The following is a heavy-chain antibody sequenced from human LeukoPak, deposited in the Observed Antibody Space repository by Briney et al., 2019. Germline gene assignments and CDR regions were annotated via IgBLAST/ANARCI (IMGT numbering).Heavy chain of an antibody. Sequence: SETLSLTCAVSGGSISSGGYSWSWLRQPPGKGLEWIGYIYHSGSTYYNPSLKSRVTISVDRSKNQFSLKLSSVTAADTAVYYCARGPTVTTFSYYYYYGMDVWGQGTTVTVSS. J-gene: IGHJ6*02. D-gene: IGHD4-17*01. V-gene: IGHV4-30-2*01. CDR3: ARGPTVTTFSYYYYYGMDV. CDR2: IYHSGST. CDR1: GGSISSGGYS.